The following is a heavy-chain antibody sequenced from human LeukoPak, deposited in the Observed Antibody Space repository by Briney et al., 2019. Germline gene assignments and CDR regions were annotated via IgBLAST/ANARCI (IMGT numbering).Heavy chain of an antibody. Sequence: SETLSLTCAVSGGSISSNSYYWGWIRQPPGKGLEWIGSIYYSGSTYYNPSLKSRVTISVDTSKNQFSLKLSSVNAADTAVYYCARVIIAARGGYFDYWGQGTLVTVSS. CDR1: GGSISSNSYY. V-gene: IGHV4-39*07. CDR3: ARVIIAARGGYFDY. CDR2: IYYSGST. J-gene: IGHJ4*02. D-gene: IGHD6-6*01.